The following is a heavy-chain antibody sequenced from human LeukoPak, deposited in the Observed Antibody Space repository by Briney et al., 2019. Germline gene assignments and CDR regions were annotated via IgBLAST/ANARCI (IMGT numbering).Heavy chain of an antibody. J-gene: IGHJ4*02. CDR2: ISSSSSYI. D-gene: IGHD3-22*01. CDR1: GFTFSGYS. CDR3: ARESRGYFIDY. V-gene: IGHV3-21*01. Sequence: GGSLRLSCAASGFTFSGYSMNWVRQAPGKGLEWVSSISSSSSYIYYADSVKGRFTISRDNAKNSLYLQMNSLRAEDTAVYYCARESRGYFIDYWGQGTLVTVSS.